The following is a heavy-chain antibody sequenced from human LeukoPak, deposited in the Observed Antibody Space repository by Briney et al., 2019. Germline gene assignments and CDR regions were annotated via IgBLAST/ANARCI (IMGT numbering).Heavy chain of an antibody. CDR3: AREVGDSGYSDY. D-gene: IGHD5-12*01. CDR1: GGSISSGGYS. J-gene: IGHJ4*02. CDR2: IYYSGST. V-gene: IGHV4-30-4*07. Sequence: SETLSLTCVVSGGSISSGGYSWTWIRQPPGKGLEWIGHIYYSGSTYYNPSLKSRVTISVDTSKNQFSLKLSSMTAADTAVYFCAREVGDSGYSDYWGQGTLVTVSS.